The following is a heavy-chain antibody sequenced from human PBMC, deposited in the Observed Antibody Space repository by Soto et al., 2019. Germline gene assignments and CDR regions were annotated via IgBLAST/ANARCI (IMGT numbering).Heavy chain of an antibody. CDR2: IYSGGGT. CDR3: ARMYSRSWYGRDY. D-gene: IGHD6-13*01. CDR1: GFTFSSNY. J-gene: IGHJ4*02. Sequence: GGSLRLSCAASGFTFSSNYMSWVRQAPGKGLEWVSVIYSGGGTYYADTVKGRFTISRDNSNNTLYIQMNSPRAEDTAEYYCARMYSRSWYGRDYWGQGTLVTVSS. V-gene: IGHV3-66*01.